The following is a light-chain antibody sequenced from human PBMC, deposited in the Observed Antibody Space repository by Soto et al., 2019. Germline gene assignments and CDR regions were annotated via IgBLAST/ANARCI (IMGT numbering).Light chain of an antibody. Sequence: QSALTQPASVSGSPGQSITISCTGTSSDVGVYNYVSWYQQHPGKAPKLMIYEVNNRPSGVSNRFSGSKSGNTASLTISGLQAEDEADYYCSSFTGSSTQVLGGGTKVTVL. J-gene: IGLJ3*02. V-gene: IGLV2-14*01. CDR2: EVN. CDR1: SSDVGVYNY. CDR3: SSFTGSSTQV.